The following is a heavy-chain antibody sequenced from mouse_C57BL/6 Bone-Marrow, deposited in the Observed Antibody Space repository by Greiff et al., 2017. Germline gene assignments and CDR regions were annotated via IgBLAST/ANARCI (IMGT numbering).Heavy chain of an antibody. D-gene: IGHD1-1*01. V-gene: IGHV5-17*01. CDR3: ASPLTVDYDAMDY. CDR2: ISSGRSTI. Sequence: DVHLVESGGGLVKPGGSLKLSCAASGFTFSDYGMHWVRQAPEKGLEWVAYISSGRSTIYYADTVTGRFPISRDNAKNTLFLQMTSLRSEDTAMYYCASPLTVDYDAMDYWGQGTSVTVSS. CDR1: GFTFSDYG. J-gene: IGHJ4*01.